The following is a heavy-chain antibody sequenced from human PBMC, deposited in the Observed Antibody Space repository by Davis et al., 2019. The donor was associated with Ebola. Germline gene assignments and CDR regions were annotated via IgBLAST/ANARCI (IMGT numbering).Heavy chain of an antibody. V-gene: IGHV4-59*11. CDR2: IYYSGST. J-gene: IGHJ3*02. CDR1: GVSITTHY. Sequence: PSETLSLTCTVSGVSITTHYWSWIRQPPGKGLEWIGYIYYSGSTNYNPSLKSRVTISVDTSKNQFSLKLSSVTAADTAVYYCARDSTYYYDSNGYFDAFDIWGQGTMVTVSS. CDR3: ARDSTYYYDSNGYFDAFDI. D-gene: IGHD3-22*01.